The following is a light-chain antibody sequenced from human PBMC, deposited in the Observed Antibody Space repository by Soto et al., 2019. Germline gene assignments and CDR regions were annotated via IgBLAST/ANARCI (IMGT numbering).Light chain of an antibody. Sequence: DIQMTQSPSSLSASVGDRVTITCRASQGISNYVAWYQQKPGKVPKLLIYAASTSQSGVPSRFSGSGSGTDVTLTISSLSPEDVATYYCQKYNSANFTFGPGTKVDI. CDR2: AAS. CDR1: QGISNY. V-gene: IGKV1-27*01. CDR3: QKYNSANFT. J-gene: IGKJ3*01.